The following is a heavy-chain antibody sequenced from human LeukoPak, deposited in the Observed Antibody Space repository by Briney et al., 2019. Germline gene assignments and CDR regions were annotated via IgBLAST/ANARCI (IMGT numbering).Heavy chain of an antibody. Sequence: GGSLRLSCAASGFTFSSYSMNWIRQAPGKGLEWVSSISSSSSYIYYADSVKGRFTISRDNAKNSLYLQMNSLRAEDTAVYYCASNGAYGNSYFDYWGQGTLVTVSS. J-gene: IGHJ4*02. V-gene: IGHV3-21*01. D-gene: IGHD1/OR15-1a*01. CDR3: ASNGAYGNSYFDY. CDR2: ISSSSSYI. CDR1: GFTFSSYS.